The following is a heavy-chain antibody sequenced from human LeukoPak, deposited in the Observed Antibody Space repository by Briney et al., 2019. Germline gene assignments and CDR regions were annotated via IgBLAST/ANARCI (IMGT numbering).Heavy chain of an antibody. CDR3: TRDDADAFDI. J-gene: IGHJ3*02. V-gene: IGHV3-74*01. Sequence: GGSLRLSCAASGFTFSNYWMHWVRQAPGKGLVWVSRINSDGSSTRYADSVKGRFTISRDNAKNTLYLQMNSLRAEDTALYYCTRDDADAFDIWGQGTMVTVSS. CDR2: INSDGSST. CDR1: GFTFSNYW.